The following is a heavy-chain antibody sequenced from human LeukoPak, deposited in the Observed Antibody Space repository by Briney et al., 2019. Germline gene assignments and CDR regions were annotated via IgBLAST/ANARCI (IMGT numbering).Heavy chain of an antibody. CDR2: ISAYNGNT. Sequence: GASVKVSCKTSGYTFTTYGITWVRQAPGQGLEWMGWISAYNGNTNYVQKLQGRVTMTTDTSTSTAFMELRSLRSDDTAVYYYARARSVVVPAAIMSNFYAMDVWGQGTMVTVSS. CDR1: GYTFTTYG. J-gene: IGHJ6*02. V-gene: IGHV1-18*01. CDR3: ARARSVVVPAAIMSNFYAMDV. D-gene: IGHD2-2*01.